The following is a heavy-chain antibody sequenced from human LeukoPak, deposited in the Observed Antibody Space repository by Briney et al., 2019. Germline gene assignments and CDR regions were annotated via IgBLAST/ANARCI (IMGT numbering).Heavy chain of an antibody. D-gene: IGHD2-15*01. V-gene: IGHV4-39*07. Sequence: SETLSLTCTVSDGSISTTNYYWGWIRQPPGKGLEWIGSIFYSGSTYYDPSLKSRVTISVDTSKNLFSPNLYSVTAADTAVYYCASSTYLVVPFDYWGQGTLVTVSS. CDR3: ASSTYLVVPFDY. J-gene: IGHJ4*02. CDR1: DGSISTTNYY. CDR2: IFYSGST.